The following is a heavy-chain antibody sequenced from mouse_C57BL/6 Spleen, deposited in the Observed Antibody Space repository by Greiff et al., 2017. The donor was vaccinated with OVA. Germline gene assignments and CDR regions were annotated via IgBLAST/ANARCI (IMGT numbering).Heavy chain of an antibody. V-gene: IGHV1-55*01. D-gene: IGHD1-1*01. CDR2: ISPGSGST. Sequence: QVQLQQPGAELVKPGASVKMSCKASVYTFTRYWITLVQPRPGQVLEWIGDISPGSGSTNYNEKFKSKATRTVDTSSSTAYMQLSSLTSEDAAVDYCARAGRAVVEPYWYFDVWGTGTTGTVSS. CDR3: ARAGRAVVEPYWYFDV. J-gene: IGHJ1*03. CDR1: VYTFTRYW.